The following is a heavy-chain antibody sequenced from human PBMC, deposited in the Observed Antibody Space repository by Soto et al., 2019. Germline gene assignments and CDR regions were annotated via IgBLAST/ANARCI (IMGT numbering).Heavy chain of an antibody. J-gene: IGHJ6*02. CDR1: GGSISSSSYY. V-gene: IGHV4-39*01. Sequence: SETLSLTCTVSGGSISSSSYYWGWIRQPPGKGLEWIGSIYYSGSTYYNPSLKSRVTISVDTSKSQFSLKLSSVTATDTAVYYCTCIFSGGYGYGFYYYGMDVWGQGTTVTVSS. CDR3: TCIFSGGYGYGFYYYGMDV. D-gene: IGHD5-18*01. CDR2: IYYSGST.